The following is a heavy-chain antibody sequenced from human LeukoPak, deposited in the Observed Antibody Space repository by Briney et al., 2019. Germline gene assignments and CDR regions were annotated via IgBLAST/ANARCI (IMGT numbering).Heavy chain of an antibody. CDR2: IYYSGST. CDR3: ARGGRTIAAAGFGWFDP. CDR1: GGSISSYY. J-gene: IGHJ5*02. Sequence: SETLSLTCTVSGGSISSYYWSWIRQPPGKGLEWIGYIYYSGSTNYNPSPKSRVTISVDTSKNQFSLKLSSVTAADTAVYYCARGGRTIAAAGFGWFDPWGQGTLVTVSS. V-gene: IGHV4-59*01. D-gene: IGHD6-13*01.